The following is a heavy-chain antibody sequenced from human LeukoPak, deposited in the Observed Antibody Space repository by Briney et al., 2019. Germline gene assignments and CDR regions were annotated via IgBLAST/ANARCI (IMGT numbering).Heavy chain of an antibody. D-gene: IGHD3-10*01. Sequence: SETLSLTCAVYGDSLRTFYWSWIRQAPGKGLEWIGEINHSGSTNYNPSLRSRVTISVDTSKNQFSLKLSSVTAADTAVYYCAKHYMGSSYNRAVDYWGQGTLVTVSS. J-gene: IGHJ4*02. CDR3: AKHYMGSSYNRAVDY. CDR1: GDSLRTFY. V-gene: IGHV4-34*01. CDR2: INHSGST.